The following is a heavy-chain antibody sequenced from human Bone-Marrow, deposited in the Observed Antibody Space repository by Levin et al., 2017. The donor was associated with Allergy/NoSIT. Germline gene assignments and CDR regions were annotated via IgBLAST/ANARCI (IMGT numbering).Heavy chain of an antibody. V-gene: IGHV4-59*01. CDR2: IYYSGST. D-gene: IGHD3-9*01. CDR3: ARDRGGYDIVTGYYFAYYMDV. CDR1: GGSISSYY. J-gene: IGHJ6*03. Sequence: SETLSLTCTVSGGSISSYYWSWIRQPPGKGLEWIGYIYYSGSTNYNPSLKSRVTISVDTSKNQFSLKLSSVTAADTAVYYCARDRGGYDIVTGYYFAYYMDVWGKGTTVTVSS.